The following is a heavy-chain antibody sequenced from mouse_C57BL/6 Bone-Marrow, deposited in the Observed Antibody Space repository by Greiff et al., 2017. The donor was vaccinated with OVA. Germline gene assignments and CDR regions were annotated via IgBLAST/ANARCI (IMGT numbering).Heavy chain of an antibody. CDR1: GYTFTSYW. V-gene: IGHV1-64*01. CDR2: IHPNSGST. J-gene: IGHJ2*01. D-gene: IGHD1-1*01. CDR3: ASYYGSRGDY. Sequence: QVHVKQSGAELVKPGASVKLSCKASGYTFTSYWMHWVKQRPGQGLEWIGMIHPNSGSTNYNEKFKSKATLTVDKSSSTAYMQLSSLTSEDSAVYYCASYYGSRGDYWGQGTTLTVSS.